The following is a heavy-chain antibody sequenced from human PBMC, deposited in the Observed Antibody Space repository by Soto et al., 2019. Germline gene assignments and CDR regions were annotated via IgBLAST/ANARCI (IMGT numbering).Heavy chain of an antibody. D-gene: IGHD3-22*01. Sequence: GGSLRLSCAASGFTFSSYGMGWVRQAPGKGLEWVSAISSGGGTTYYADSVKGRFTISRDNSKNTLYLQMSSLRAEDTAVYYCAKDSRHYYDSSGYYSGYFDSWGQGTLVTVSS. CDR1: GFTFSSYG. CDR3: AKDSRHYYDSSGYYSGYFDS. CDR2: ISSGGGTT. J-gene: IGHJ4*02. V-gene: IGHV3-23*01.